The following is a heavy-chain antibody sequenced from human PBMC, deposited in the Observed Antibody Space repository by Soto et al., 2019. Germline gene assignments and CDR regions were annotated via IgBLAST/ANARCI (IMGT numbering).Heavy chain of an antibody. D-gene: IGHD3-22*01. CDR1: GGTFSSYA. V-gene: IGHV1-69*12. Sequence: QVQLVQSGAEVKKPGSSVKVSCKASGGTFSSYAISWVRQAPGQGLEWMGEIIPIFGTANYAQKFQGRVTITADESTSKAYMELSSMRYEDTDVYYCARDRGPSSGYYPYWFDPWGQGTLVTVSS. CDR2: IIPIFGTA. CDR3: ARDRGPSSGYYPYWFDP. J-gene: IGHJ5*02.